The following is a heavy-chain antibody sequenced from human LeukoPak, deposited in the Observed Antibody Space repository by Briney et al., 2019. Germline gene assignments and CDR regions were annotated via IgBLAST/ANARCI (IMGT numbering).Heavy chain of an antibody. Sequence: PEGSLRLSCAASGFNFSNFWMTWVRQAPGKGLEWVANIKEDGSENNYVDSVKGRFTISRDNAKNSLYLQMNSLRAEDTAVYYCAALSLWGQGALVTVSS. CDR2: IKEDGSEN. CDR1: GFNFSNFW. D-gene: IGHD3-16*01. CDR3: AALSL. V-gene: IGHV3-7*03. J-gene: IGHJ4*02.